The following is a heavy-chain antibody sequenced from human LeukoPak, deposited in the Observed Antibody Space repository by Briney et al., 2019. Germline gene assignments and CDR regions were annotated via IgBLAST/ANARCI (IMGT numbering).Heavy chain of an antibody. J-gene: IGHJ4*02. CDR2: ISSYTSYT. V-gene: IGHV3-11*06. CDR3: ARATHYDILTGCTDFDY. Sequence: PGWSLRLSCSAAGFTFSDYYMSWIRQAPGKGLEWVSYISSYTSYTNYADSVKGRFTISRDNAKNSLYLQTNSLRAEDTAVYYCARATHYDILTGCTDFDYWGQGTLVTVSS. D-gene: IGHD3-9*01. CDR1: GFTFSDYY.